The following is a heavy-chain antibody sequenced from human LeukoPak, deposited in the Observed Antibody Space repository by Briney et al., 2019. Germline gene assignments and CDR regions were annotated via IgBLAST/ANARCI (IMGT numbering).Heavy chain of an antibody. CDR2: IFSGGTT. J-gene: IGHJ4*02. Sequence: GGSLRLSCAASGFTVSSNYMSWVSQAPGKGLEWVSVIFSGGTTYYADSVKGRFTISRHNSENTLYLQMNSLRGEDTAVYYCARGVLGYSYGFDYWGQGTLVPVSS. CDR3: ARGVLGYSYGFDY. V-gene: IGHV3-53*04. CDR1: GFTVSSNY. D-gene: IGHD5-18*01.